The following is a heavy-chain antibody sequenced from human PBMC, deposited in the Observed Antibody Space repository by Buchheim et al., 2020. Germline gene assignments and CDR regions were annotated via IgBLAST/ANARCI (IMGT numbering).Heavy chain of an antibody. Sequence: QVQLQESGPGLVKPSQTLSLTCTVSGGSISSGSYYWSWIRQPAGKGLEWIGRIYTSGSTNYNPSLKSRVTISVDTSKNQFSLKLSSVTAADTAVYYCAREGDGYTGAPGMDVWGQGT. CDR2: IYTSGST. J-gene: IGHJ6*02. V-gene: IGHV4-61*02. CDR3: AREGDGYTGAPGMDV. CDR1: GGSISSGSYY. D-gene: IGHD5-24*01.